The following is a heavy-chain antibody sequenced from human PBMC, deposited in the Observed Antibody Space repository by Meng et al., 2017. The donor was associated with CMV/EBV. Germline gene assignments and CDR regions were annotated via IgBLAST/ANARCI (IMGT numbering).Heavy chain of an antibody. D-gene: IGHD3-22*01. CDR3: ARLIRTYYYDSSGYERDY. CDR1: GGSISSSSYY. V-gene: IGHV4-39*01. CDR2: IYYSGST. Sequence: SETLSLTCTVSGGSISSSSYYWGWIRQPPGKGLEWIGSIYYSGSTYYNPSLKSRVTISVDTSKNQFSLKLSSVTAADTAVYYCARLIRTYYYDSSGYERDYGGQGTMVTVSS. J-gene: IGHJ4*02.